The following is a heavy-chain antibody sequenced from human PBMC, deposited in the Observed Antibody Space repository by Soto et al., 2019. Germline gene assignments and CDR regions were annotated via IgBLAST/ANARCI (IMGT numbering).Heavy chain of an antibody. J-gene: IGHJ4*02. Sequence: ASVKVSCKASGYTFTGYYMHWVRQAPGQGLEWMGWINPNSGGTNYAQKFQGWVTMTRDTSISTAYMELSRLRSDDTAMYYCARSPGIAARRYFDYWGQGTLVTVSS. V-gene: IGHV1-2*04. CDR1: GYTFTGYY. D-gene: IGHD6-6*01. CDR3: ARSPGIAARRYFDY. CDR2: INPNSGGT.